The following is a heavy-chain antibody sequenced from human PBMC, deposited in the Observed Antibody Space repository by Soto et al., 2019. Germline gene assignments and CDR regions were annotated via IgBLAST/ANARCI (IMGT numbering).Heavy chain of an antibody. J-gene: IGHJ5*02. CDR2: IYYSGST. CDR3: ARLLDGNWFDP. CDR1: GGSISSGGYY. D-gene: IGHD2-21*01. V-gene: IGHV4-31*03. Sequence: SETLSLTCTVSGGSISSGGYYWSWIRQHPGKGLEWIGYIYYSGSTYYNPSLKSRVTISVDTSKNQFSLKLSSVTAADTDVYYCARLLDGNWFDPWGQGTLVTVS.